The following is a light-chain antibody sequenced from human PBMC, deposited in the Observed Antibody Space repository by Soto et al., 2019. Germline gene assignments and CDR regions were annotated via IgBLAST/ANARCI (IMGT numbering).Light chain of an antibody. Sequence: DIQMTQSPSSLSASVGDRVTITCRASHNINNCLIWYQHKPEKAPRFLIYAASNLPGGVPSRFSGSGSGTDFTLTISSLQPEDFATYYCQQNYTFPRTFGQGTKVEI. V-gene: IGKV1-39*01. CDR3: QQNYTFPRT. CDR2: AAS. J-gene: IGKJ1*01. CDR1: HNINNC.